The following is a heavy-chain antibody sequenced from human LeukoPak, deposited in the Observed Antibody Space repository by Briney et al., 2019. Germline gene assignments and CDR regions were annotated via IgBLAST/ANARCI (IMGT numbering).Heavy chain of an antibody. D-gene: IGHD2-2*01. CDR1: GGSFSGSY. V-gene: IGHV4-34*01. J-gene: IGHJ6*02. Sequence: SETLSLTCGVYGGSFSGSYWSWIRQPPGKGLEWIGEISHSGSISYNSSIKSRVTISVDTSKNQFSLRLRSVTAADTAVYYSARADCSSTSCSGVWGQGTTVTVSS. CDR3: ARADCSSTSCSGV. CDR2: ISHSGSI.